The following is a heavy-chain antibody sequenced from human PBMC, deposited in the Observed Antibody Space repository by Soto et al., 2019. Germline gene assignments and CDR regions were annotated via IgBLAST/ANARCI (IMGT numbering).Heavy chain of an antibody. CDR2: IWYDGSYK. D-gene: IGHD3-9*01. Sequence: VQLLESGGGLVQPGGSLRLSCAASGFAFSNYGMHWVRQAPGKGLEWVAVIWYDGSYKYYAASVKGRFTISRDNSKNTVYLQMNSLRVEDTAVYYCARDIRSTRYDYWGQGTLVTVSS. CDR1: GFAFSNYG. J-gene: IGHJ4*02. V-gene: IGHV3-33*08. CDR3: ARDIRSTRYDY.